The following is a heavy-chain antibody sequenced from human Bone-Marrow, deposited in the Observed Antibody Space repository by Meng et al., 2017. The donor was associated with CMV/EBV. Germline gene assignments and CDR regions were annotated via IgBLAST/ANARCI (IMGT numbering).Heavy chain of an antibody. CDR3: ATFYNWNYHHGMDV. J-gene: IGHJ6*02. D-gene: IGHD1-7*01. CDR2: VNPNSGGT. Sequence: ASVKVSCKASGYSFTGYYMHWVRQAPGQGLEWMGWVNPNSGGTNYAQKFQGRVTMTRDTSISTAYVELSRLRSDDTALYYSATFYNWNYHHGMDVWGQGTTVTVSS. CDR1: GYSFTGYY. V-gene: IGHV1-2*02.